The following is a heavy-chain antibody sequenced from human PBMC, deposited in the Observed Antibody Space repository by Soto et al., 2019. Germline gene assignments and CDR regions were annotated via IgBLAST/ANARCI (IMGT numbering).Heavy chain of an antibody. CDR2: IYSGGST. V-gene: IGHV3-53*04. J-gene: IGHJ6*03. Sequence: GGSLRLSCAASGFTVSSNYMSWVRQAPGKGLEWVSVIYSGGSTYYADSVKGRFTISRHNSKNTLYLQMNSLRAEDTAVYYCARAGQQLVSAYYYYYMDVWGKGTTVTVSS. CDR3: ARAGQQLVSAYYYYYMDV. D-gene: IGHD6-13*01. CDR1: GFTVSSNY.